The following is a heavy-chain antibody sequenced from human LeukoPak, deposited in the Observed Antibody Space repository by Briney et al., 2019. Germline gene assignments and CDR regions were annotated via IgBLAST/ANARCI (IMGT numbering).Heavy chain of an antibody. CDR2: ISGRGGST. CDR1: GFTFSSYA. Sequence: GFLRLSCAASGFTFSSYAMSWVRQAPGKGREWVSAISGRGGSTYYADSVKGRFTISRDNSKNTLYLQMNSLRAEDTAVYYCAKLFRGSGSYYNDYFDYWGQGTLVTVSS. V-gene: IGHV3-23*01. CDR3: AKLFRGSGSYYNDYFDY. J-gene: IGHJ4*02. D-gene: IGHD3-10*01.